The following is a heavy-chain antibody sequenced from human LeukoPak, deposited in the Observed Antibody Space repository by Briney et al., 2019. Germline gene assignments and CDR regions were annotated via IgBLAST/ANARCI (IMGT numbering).Heavy chain of an antibody. V-gene: IGHV3-21*01. D-gene: IGHD2-15*01. CDR1: GFTFSSYS. CDR2: IRSSSSYI. Sequence: PGGSLRLSCAASGFTFSSYSMNWVRQAPGKGLEWVSSIRSSSSYIYYADSVKGRFTISRDNAKNSLYLQMNSLRAEDTAVYYCARYCSGGSCYHRDYYGMDVWGQGTTVTVSS. J-gene: IGHJ6*02. CDR3: ARYCSGGSCYHRDYYGMDV.